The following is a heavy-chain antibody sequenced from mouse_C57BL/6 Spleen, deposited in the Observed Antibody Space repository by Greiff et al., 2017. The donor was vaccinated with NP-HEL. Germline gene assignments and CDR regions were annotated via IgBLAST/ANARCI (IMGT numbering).Heavy chain of an antibody. V-gene: IGHV1-26*01. CDR3: ARSSWDLDY. J-gene: IGHJ2*01. CDR2: INPNNGGT. D-gene: IGHD4-1*01. CDR1: GYTFTDYY. Sequence: EVQLQQSGPELVKPGASVKISCKASGYTFTDYYMNWVKQSHGKSLEWIGDINPNNGGTSYNQKFKGKATLTVDKSSSTAYMELRSLTSEDSAVYYCARSSWDLDYWGQGTTLTVSS.